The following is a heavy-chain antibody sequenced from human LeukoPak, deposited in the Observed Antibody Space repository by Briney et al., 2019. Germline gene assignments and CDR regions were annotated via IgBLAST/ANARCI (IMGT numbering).Heavy chain of an antibody. Sequence: ASVKVSCKASGYTFTSYAISWVRQAPGQGLEWMGGIIPIFGTANYAQKFQGRVTITADESTSTAYMELSSLRSEDTAVYYCARTPAIAVAGMSFRFDPWGQGTLVTVSS. CDR1: GYTFTSYA. J-gene: IGHJ5*02. CDR3: ARTPAIAVAGMSFRFDP. V-gene: IGHV1-69*13. CDR2: IIPIFGTA. D-gene: IGHD6-19*01.